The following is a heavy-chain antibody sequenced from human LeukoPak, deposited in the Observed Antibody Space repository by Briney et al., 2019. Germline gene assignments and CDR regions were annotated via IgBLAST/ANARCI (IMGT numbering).Heavy chain of an antibody. CDR1: GGSFSGYY. J-gene: IGHJ5*02. V-gene: IGHV4-34*01. Sequence: PSETLSLTCAVYGGSFSGYYWSWIRQPPGKGLEWIGEINHSGSTNYNPSLKSRVTMSVDTSKNQFSLKLSSVTAADTAVYYCARDGSWGYYNWFDPWGQGTLVTVSS. D-gene: IGHD3-16*01. CDR2: INHSGST. CDR3: ARDGSWGYYNWFDP.